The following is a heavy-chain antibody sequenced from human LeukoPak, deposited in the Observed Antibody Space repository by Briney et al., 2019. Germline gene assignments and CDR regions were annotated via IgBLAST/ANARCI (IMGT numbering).Heavy chain of an antibody. CDR3: AKYNSLGY. V-gene: IGHV3-48*03. J-gene: IGHJ4*02. CDR1: GFTFSSYE. CDR2: ISSSGSTI. Sequence: GGSLRLSCAASGFTFSSYEMNWVRQAPGKGLEWVSYISSSGSTIYYADSVKGRFTISRDNAKNSLYLQMSSLRAEDTAAYYCAKYNSLGYWGQGTLVTVSS. D-gene: IGHD6-19*01.